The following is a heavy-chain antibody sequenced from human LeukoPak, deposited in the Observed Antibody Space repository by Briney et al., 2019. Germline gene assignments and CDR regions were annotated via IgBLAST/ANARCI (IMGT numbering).Heavy chain of an antibody. V-gene: IGHV1-2*06. CDR1: GYTFTGYY. J-gene: IGHJ4*02. CDR2: INPNSGGT. Sequence: ASVKVSCKASGYTFTGYYMHWVRQAPGQGLEWMGRINPNSGGTNYAQKFQGRVTMTRDTSINTAYMDLSRLGTDDTAVYYCATDTWGYYDSSNYYRQADYWGQGTLVTVSS. CDR3: ATDTWGYYDSSNYYRQADY. D-gene: IGHD3-22*01.